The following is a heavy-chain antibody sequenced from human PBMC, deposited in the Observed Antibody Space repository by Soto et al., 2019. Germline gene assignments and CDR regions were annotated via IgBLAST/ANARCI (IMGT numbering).Heavy chain of an antibody. Sequence: SVKVSCKASGGTFSSYTISWLRQAPGQGLEWMGRIIPILGIANYAQKFQGRVTITADKSTSTAYMELSSLRSEDTAVYYCARDPPPLGSGWFYYFDYWGQGTLVTVSS. CDR2: IIPILGIA. CDR3: ARDPPPLGSGWFYYFDY. CDR1: GGTFSSYT. V-gene: IGHV1-69*04. J-gene: IGHJ4*02. D-gene: IGHD6-19*01.